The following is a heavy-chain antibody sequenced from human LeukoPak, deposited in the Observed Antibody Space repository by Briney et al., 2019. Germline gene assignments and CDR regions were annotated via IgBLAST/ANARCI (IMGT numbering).Heavy chain of an antibody. Sequence: GGSLRLSCAASGFTFSSYGMHWVRQAPGKGLEWVAVISYDGSNKYHADSVKGRFTISRDNSKNTLYLQMNSLRAEDTAVYYCAKDLLYDSSGYYGPPFDYWGQGTLVTVSS. D-gene: IGHD3-22*01. V-gene: IGHV3-30*18. CDR2: ISYDGSNK. CDR1: GFTFSSYG. J-gene: IGHJ4*02. CDR3: AKDLLYDSSGYYGPPFDY.